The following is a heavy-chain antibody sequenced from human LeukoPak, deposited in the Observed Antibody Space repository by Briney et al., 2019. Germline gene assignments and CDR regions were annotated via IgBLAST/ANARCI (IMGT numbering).Heavy chain of an antibody. V-gene: IGHV4-59*01. CDR1: GGSSSSYY. CDR3: SRDGKDGYILDAFDI. D-gene: IGHD5-24*01. CDR2: IYYSGGT. J-gene: IGHJ3*02. Sequence: SETLSLTCTVSGGSSSSYYWSWILQPPGKGREEMWYIYYSGGTDYNPSLTSRVTIAVDTSKNQFSVKLSSVTAGAPAVYSCSRDGKDGYILDAFDIWGQGTMVTVSS.